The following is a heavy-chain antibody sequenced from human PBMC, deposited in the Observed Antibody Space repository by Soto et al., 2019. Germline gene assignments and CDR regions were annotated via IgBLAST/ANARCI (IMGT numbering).Heavy chain of an antibody. J-gene: IGHJ6*02. CDR1: GFSLSNARMG. D-gene: IGHD2-2*01. CDR3: ARSVGYCSSTSCYPYYYYGMDV. CDR2: IFSNDEK. V-gene: IGHV2-26*01. Sequence: SGPTLVNPTETLTLTCTVSGFSLSNARMGVSWIRQPPGKALEWLAHIFSNDEKSYSTSLKSRLTISKDTSKSQVVLTMTNTDPVDTATYYCARSVGYCSSTSCYPYYYYGMDVWGQGTTVTVSS.